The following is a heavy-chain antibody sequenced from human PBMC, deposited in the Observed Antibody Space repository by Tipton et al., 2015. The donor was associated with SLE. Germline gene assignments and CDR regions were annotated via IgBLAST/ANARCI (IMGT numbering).Heavy chain of an antibody. Sequence: GLVKPSETLSLTCTVSGGSISSSYWSWIRQPPGTGLEWMGYIFYTGTTNYNPSLKSRVTISVDTSKKEFSLKMRFVTAADTAVYYCARGVSSRGAFDYWGQGSLVTVSS. V-gene: IGHV4-59*01. CDR1: GGSISSSY. CDR2: IFYTGTT. CDR3: ARGVSSRGAFDY. D-gene: IGHD6-13*01. J-gene: IGHJ4*02.